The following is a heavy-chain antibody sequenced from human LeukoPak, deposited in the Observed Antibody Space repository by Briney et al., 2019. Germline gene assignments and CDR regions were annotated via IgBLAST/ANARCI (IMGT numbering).Heavy chain of an antibody. Sequence: PGGSLRLSCAASGFSFADATMHWVRQVPGKGLEWVSGINWNSGTMGYADSVKGRFTDSRDNAKNSLYLQMNSLKTEDTALYYCAKDPYMDVWGKGTTVTVSS. CDR2: INWNSGTM. J-gene: IGHJ6*03. V-gene: IGHV3-9*01. CDR1: GFSFADAT. CDR3: AKDPYMDV.